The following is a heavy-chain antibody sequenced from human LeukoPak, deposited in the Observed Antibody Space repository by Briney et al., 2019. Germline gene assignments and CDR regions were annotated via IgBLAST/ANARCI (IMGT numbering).Heavy chain of an antibody. Sequence: SETLSLTCTVSGGSISSYYWSWIRQPPGKGLEWIGYIYYSGSTNYNPSPKSRVTISVDTSNNQSSLRLSSVTAADTAVYYCARPVYAHYCSGGSCYSSVFSFDYWGQGTLVTVSS. CDR1: GGSISSYY. D-gene: IGHD2-15*01. J-gene: IGHJ4*02. CDR3: ARPVYAHYCSGGSCYSSVFSFDY. V-gene: IGHV4-59*08. CDR2: IYYSGST.